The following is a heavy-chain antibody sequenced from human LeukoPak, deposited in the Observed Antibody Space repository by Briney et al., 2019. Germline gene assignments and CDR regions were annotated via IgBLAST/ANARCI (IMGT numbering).Heavy chain of an antibody. D-gene: IGHD1-26*01. CDR1: GFTFDDYG. CDR3: ARDTLLFY. CDR2: INWNGDTI. Sequence: GGSLRLSCAASGFTFDDYGMTWVRQAPGKGLEWVSGINWNGDTIGYADSVKGRFTISRDNAKNTLYLQMNSLRAEDTAVYYCARDTLLFYWGQGTLVTVSS. V-gene: IGHV3-20*04. J-gene: IGHJ4*02.